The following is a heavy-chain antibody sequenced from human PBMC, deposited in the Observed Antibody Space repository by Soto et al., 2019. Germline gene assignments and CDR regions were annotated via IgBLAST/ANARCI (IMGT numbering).Heavy chain of an antibody. J-gene: IGHJ6*03. D-gene: IGHD5-12*01. CDR2: IYYRVST. CDR1: GGSISSSRYY. V-gene: IGHV4-39*01. CDR3: ARHPGLNFHYCYMDV. Sequence: QLQLQESGPGLVKPSETLSLTCTVSGGSISSSRYYWGWIRQPPGKGLEWIGTIYYRVSTYQNPSLKSRVTIAADTSKNQFALKRGSVTAADTAVYYCARHPGLNFHYCYMDVWGKGTTVTVSS.